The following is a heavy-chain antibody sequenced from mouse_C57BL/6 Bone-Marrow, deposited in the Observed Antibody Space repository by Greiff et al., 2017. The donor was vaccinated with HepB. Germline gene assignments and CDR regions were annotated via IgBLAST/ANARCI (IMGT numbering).Heavy chain of an antibody. J-gene: IGHJ2*01. V-gene: IGHV5-17*01. D-gene: IGHD4-1*01. CDR3: ARETGTLNY. CDR2: ISRGSSTI. CDR1: GFTFSDYG. Sequence: EVQRVESGGGLVKPGGSLKLSCAASGFTFSDYGMHWVRQAPEKGLEWVAYISRGSSTIYYADTVKGRFTISRDNAKNTLFMQMTSLRSEDTAMYYCARETGTLNYWGQGTTLTVSS.